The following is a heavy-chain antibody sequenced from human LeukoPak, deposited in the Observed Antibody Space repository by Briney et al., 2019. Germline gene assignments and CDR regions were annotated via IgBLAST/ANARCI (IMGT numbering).Heavy chain of an antibody. D-gene: IGHD3-3*01. CDR1: GFTFSSYS. CDR2: ISSSSSTI. V-gene: IGHV3-48*01. J-gene: IGHJ4*02. Sequence: PGGSLRLSCAASGFTFSSYSMNWVRQAPGKGLGWVSYISSSSSTIYYADSVKGRFTISRDNAKSSLYLQMNSLRAEDTAVYYCSAQPFWSGYYAFDYWGQGTLVTVSS. CDR3: SAQPFWSGYYAFDY.